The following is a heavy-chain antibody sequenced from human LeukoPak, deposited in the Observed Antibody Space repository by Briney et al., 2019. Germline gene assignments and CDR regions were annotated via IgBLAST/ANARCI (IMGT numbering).Heavy chain of an antibody. CDR3: ARHCLAVAGSSCFDY. CDR1: GGFISSYY. CDR2: IYYSGST. D-gene: IGHD6-19*01. J-gene: IGHJ4*02. V-gene: IGHV4-59*08. Sequence: PSETLSLTCTVSGGFISSYYWSWIRQPPGKGLEWIGYIYYSGSTNYNPSLKSRVTISVDTSKNQFSLKLSSVTAADTAVYYCARHCLAVAGSSCFDYWGQGTLVTVSS.